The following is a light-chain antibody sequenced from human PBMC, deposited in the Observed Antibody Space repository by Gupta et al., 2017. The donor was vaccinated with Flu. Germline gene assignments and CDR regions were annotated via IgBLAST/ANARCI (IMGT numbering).Light chain of an antibody. Sequence: TTTDVGGYYFFYWYQQHSGQAPRLFIYNVEKRPSGVPDCCSGSRTGNTASLTGAEVEHEDEADYYCCSYTRSSSWVFGGGTKLSVL. CDR2: NVE. V-gene: IGLV2-11*03. CDR1: TTDVGGYYF. J-gene: IGLJ3*02. CDR3: CSYTRSSSWV.